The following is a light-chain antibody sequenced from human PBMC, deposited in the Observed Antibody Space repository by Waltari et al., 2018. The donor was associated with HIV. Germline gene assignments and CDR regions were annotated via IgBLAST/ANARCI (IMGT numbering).Light chain of an antibody. CDR1: QNIKNY. J-gene: IGKJ3*01. CDR3: QQSYYSPT. V-gene: IGKV1-39*01. CDR2: TAT. Sequence: DIQMTQSPSSLSASIGDRVNITCRASQNIKNYLHWYQQKAGQAPKILIYTATTLHTGVPSRFSGSGSGTDFTLTITNLQREDFAVYFCQQSYYSPTFGPGTTVDIK.